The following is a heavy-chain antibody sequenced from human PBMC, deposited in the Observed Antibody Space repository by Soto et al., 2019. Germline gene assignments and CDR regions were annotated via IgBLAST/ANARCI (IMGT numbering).Heavy chain of an antibody. J-gene: IGHJ4*02. Sequence: SETLSLTCGVSGGSLSGATYSWNWIRQPPGKGLEWIGYTFPSGTTYYNPSPKSRVTISIDVSKNQFSLSLRSLTAADTAVYYCARLVAMVVVVTQLPSHFDTWGPGTLVTVSS. V-gene: IGHV4-30-2*01. CDR3: ARLVAMVVVVTQLPSHFDT. CDR2: TFPSGTT. D-gene: IGHD3-22*01. CDR1: GGSLSGATYS.